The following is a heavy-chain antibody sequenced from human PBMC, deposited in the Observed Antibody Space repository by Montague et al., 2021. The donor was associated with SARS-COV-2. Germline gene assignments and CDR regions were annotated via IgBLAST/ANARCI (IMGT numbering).Heavy chain of an antibody. V-gene: IGHV3-53*01. D-gene: IGHD4-17*01. J-gene: IGHJ4*02. CDR3: ASGLGYGDYGDY. CDR1: GLTVNGNF. CDR2: IYAGGGT. Sequence: SLRLSCAASGLTVNGNFMTWVRQAPGKGLEWVSVIYAGGGTDYADSVKGRFTVSRDNSKNTLYLQMNSLRVDDTALYYCASGLGYGDYGDYWGQGTLVTASS.